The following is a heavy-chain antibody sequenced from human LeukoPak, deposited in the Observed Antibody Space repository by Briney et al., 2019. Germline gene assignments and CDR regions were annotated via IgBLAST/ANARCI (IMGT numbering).Heavy chain of an antibody. Sequence: GVSLKISCKGSGYSFTNSWIGWVRQLPGKGLEWMGIIYPGDSDTRYSPSFQGQVTISADKSISTAYLQWGSLKASDTAIYYCARLAAITTWFDPWGQGTLVTVSS. CDR2: IYPGDSDT. CDR1: GYSFTNSW. D-gene: IGHD5-12*01. CDR3: ARLAAITTWFDP. V-gene: IGHV5-51*01. J-gene: IGHJ5*02.